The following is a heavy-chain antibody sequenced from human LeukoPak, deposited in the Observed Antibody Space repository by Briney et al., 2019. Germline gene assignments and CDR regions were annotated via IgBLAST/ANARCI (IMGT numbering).Heavy chain of an antibody. Sequence: SETLSLTCAVSGGSISSGGYSWSWIRQPPGKGLEWIGYIYHSGSTYYNPSLKSRVTISVDRSKNQFSLKLSSVTAADTAVYYCARDLLSGPGAFDIWGQGTMVTVSS. CDR3: ARDLLSGPGAFDI. J-gene: IGHJ3*02. V-gene: IGHV4-30-2*01. CDR2: IYHSGST. D-gene: IGHD2-2*01. CDR1: GGSISSGGYS.